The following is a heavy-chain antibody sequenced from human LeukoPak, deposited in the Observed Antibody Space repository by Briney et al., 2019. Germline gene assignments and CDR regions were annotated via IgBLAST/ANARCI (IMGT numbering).Heavy chain of an antibody. Sequence: ASVKVSCKASGYTFTGYYMHWVRQAPGQGLEWMGWINPNSGGTNYAQKFQGRVTMTRDTSISTAYMELSRLRSDDTAVYYCARGEITISGVVIPFDPWGQGTLVTVSS. V-gene: IGHV1-2*02. CDR3: ARGEITISGVVIPFDP. CDR1: GYTFTGYY. D-gene: IGHD3-3*01. CDR2: INPNSGGT. J-gene: IGHJ5*02.